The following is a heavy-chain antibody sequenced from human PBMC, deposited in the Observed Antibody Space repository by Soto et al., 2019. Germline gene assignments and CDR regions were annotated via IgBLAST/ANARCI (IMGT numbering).Heavy chain of an antibody. J-gene: IGHJ5*02. CDR2: INPLGFST. Sequence: QVQLVQSGAEVKKPGASVKVSCKASGYTFTSYNMHWVRQAPGQGLEWVGMINPLGFSTTYAQKFVGRVTMTRYTSTSTVYMKLTNLRSDDTAVYYCARAAGRFGELYWFDPCGQGTLVTVSP. CDR1: GYTFTSYN. D-gene: IGHD3-10*01. CDR3: ARAAGRFGELYWFDP. V-gene: IGHV1-46*01.